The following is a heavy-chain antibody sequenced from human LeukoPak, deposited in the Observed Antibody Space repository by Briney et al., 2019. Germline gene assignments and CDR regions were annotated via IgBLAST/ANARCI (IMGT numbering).Heavy chain of an antibody. D-gene: IGHD1-14*01. CDR1: GFTFSAYA. J-gene: IGHJ4*02. V-gene: IGHV3-23*01. Sequence: GGSPRLSCSASGFTFSAYAMSWVRQAPGQGLEWVSSITGGGNTYYPDSVKGRFTISRDNSKNTLFLQMNSLRAEDTAIYYCAKYFSAPPAPFDYWGQGALVTVSS. CDR2: ITGGGNT. CDR3: AKYFSAPPAPFDY.